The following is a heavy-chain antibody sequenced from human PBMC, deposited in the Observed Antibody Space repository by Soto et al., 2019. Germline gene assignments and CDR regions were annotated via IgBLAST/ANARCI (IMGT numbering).Heavy chain of an antibody. Sequence: QVQLVQSGAEVKKPGASVKVSCKASGYTFTSYGISWVRQAPGQGLEWMGWISAYNGNTNYAQKLQGRVTMTTDTSTSTAYMELRSLRSDDTAVYYCARGSNGDYSETYYYYYHGMDVWGQGTTVTVSS. CDR2: ISAYNGNT. D-gene: IGHD4-17*01. J-gene: IGHJ6*02. V-gene: IGHV1-18*01. CDR3: ARGSNGDYSETYYYYYHGMDV. CDR1: GYTFTSYG.